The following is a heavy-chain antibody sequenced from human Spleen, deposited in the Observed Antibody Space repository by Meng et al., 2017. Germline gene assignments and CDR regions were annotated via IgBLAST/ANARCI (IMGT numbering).Heavy chain of an antibody. CDR2: INPNSGGT. CDR1: GYTFTDYY. D-gene: IGHD2-15*01. Sequence: ASVKVSCKPSGYTFTDYYMHWLRQAPGQGLEWMGRINPNSGGTDYAQKFQGRVTLTRDTSISTAYMDLSRLRSDDTAVYYCARDPRYCSGGSCYYFDYWGQGTLVTVSS. V-gene: IGHV1-2*06. J-gene: IGHJ4*02. CDR3: ARDPRYCSGGSCYYFDY.